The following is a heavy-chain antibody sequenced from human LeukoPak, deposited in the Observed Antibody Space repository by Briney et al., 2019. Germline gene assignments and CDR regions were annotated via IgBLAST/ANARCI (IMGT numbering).Heavy chain of an antibody. J-gene: IGHJ4*02. CDR1: GFTFSSYE. V-gene: IGHV3-48*03. D-gene: IGHD3-22*01. CDR3: ARVALYDSSGSYDWSFDY. Sequence: GGSLRLSCAASGFTFSSYEMNWVRQAPGKGLEWVSYISSSGSTIYYADSVKGRFTISRDNAKNSLYLQMNSLRAEDTAVYYCARVALYDSSGSYDWSFDYWGQGTLVTVSS. CDR2: ISSSGSTI.